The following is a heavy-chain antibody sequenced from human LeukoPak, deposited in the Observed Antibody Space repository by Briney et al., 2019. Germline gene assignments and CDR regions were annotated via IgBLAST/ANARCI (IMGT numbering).Heavy chain of an antibody. CDR1: GGSLNSYY. CDR2: IYHSGST. V-gene: IGHV4-39*07. Sequence: SETLSLTCGVSGGSLNSYYWSWIRQSPEKGLEWIGSIYHSGSTYYNPSLKSRVTISVDTSKNQFSLKLSSVTAADTAVYYCARETSADYYDSSGSSTGGFDYWGQGTLVTVSS. CDR3: ARETSADYYDSSGSSTGGFDY. D-gene: IGHD3-22*01. J-gene: IGHJ4*02.